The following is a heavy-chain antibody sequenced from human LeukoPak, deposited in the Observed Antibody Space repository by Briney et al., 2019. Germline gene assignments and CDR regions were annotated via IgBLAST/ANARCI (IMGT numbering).Heavy chain of an antibody. CDR1: GFTFSSYW. CDR3: ARDLDYGGTTYFDY. Sequence: PGGSLRLSCAASGFTFSSYWMSWVRQAPGKGLEWAANIKQDGSEKYYEDSVKGRFTISRDNAKNSLYLQMNSLRAEDTAVYYCARDLDYGGTTYFDYWGQGTLVTVSS. V-gene: IGHV3-7*01. CDR2: IKQDGSEK. D-gene: IGHD4-23*01. J-gene: IGHJ4*02.